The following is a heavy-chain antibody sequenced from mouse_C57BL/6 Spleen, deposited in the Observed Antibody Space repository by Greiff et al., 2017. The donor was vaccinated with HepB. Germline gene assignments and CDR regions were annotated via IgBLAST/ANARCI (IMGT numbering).Heavy chain of an antibody. D-gene: IGHD1-1*01. V-gene: IGHV1-82*01. J-gene: IGHJ3*01. CDR2: IYPGDGDT. Sequence: QVQLQQSGPELVKPGASVKISCKASGYAFSSSWMNWVKQRPGKGLEWIGRIYPGDGDTNYNGKFKGKATLTVDKPSSTAYMQLSSLTSEDSAVYYCAKGIHYYRSSYFAFWGQGTLVTVSA. CDR1: GYAFSSSW. CDR3: AKGIHYYRSSYFAF.